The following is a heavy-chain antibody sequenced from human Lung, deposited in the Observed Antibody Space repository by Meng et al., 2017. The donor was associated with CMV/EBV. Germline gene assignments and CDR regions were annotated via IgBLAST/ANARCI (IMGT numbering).Heavy chain of an antibody. CDR3: ARCIAARRNWYFDL. V-gene: IGHV3-53*01. Sequence: AASGFTVSSDYMSWVRQAPGKGLEWVSVIYSGGITYYADSVKGRFTISRDNSKNTLYLQMNSLRAEDTAVYYCARCIAARRNWYFDLWGRGTLVTVSS. D-gene: IGHD6-6*01. CDR2: IYSGGIT. CDR1: GFTVSSDY. J-gene: IGHJ2*01.